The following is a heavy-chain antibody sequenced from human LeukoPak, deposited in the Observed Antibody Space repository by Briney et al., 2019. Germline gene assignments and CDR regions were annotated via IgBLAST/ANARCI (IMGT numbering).Heavy chain of an antibody. D-gene: IGHD1-26*01. Sequence: GGSLRLSCATSGFTFEKYGIHWVRQAPGKGLERVAVIWHDGSRTHYADSLKGRFSISRDNSKDTAFLQMNSLTAEDTATYYCAGAISKGAGIDSWGQGTQVTVSS. CDR2: IWHDGSRT. J-gene: IGHJ4*02. CDR3: AGAISKGAGIDS. CDR1: GFTFEKYG. V-gene: IGHV3-33*03.